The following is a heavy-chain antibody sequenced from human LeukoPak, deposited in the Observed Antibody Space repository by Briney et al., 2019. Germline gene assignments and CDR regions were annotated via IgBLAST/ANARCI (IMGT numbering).Heavy chain of an antibody. Sequence: ASVKVSCKASGYTFTKYFMHWVRQAPGQGLEWMEIINPGGGSTGYAQKFQGRITMTTDMSTRTVYMELSSLESEDTAVYYCARRDCVGDCYSNWFDPWGQGTLVTVSS. CDR2: INPGGGST. J-gene: IGHJ5*02. CDR1: GYTFTKYF. V-gene: IGHV1-46*01. CDR3: ARRDCVGDCYSNWFDP. D-gene: IGHD2-21*02.